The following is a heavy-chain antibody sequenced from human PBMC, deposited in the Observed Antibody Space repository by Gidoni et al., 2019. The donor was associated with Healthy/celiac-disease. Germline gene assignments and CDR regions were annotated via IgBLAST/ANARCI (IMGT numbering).Heavy chain of an antibody. CDR3: AREGGGLLFLAYYYYGMDV. Sequence: EVQLVESGGGLVQPGGSLGLSCAASGFTFSSYWMSWVRKAPGKGLEGVANIKQDGSEKYYLDSVKVRFTISRDNAKNSLYLQMNSLRAEDTAGYYCAREGGGLLFLAYYYYGMDVWGQGTTVTVSS. V-gene: IGHV3-7*01. CDR2: IKQDGSEK. D-gene: IGHD3-3*01. J-gene: IGHJ6*02. CDR1: GFTFSSYW.